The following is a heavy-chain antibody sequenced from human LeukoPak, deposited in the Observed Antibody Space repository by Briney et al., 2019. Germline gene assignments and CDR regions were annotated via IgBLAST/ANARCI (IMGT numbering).Heavy chain of an antibody. D-gene: IGHD3-10*01. CDR1: GYTFTGYY. CDR3: ARDYYYGSGSYFSPRTPFDP. J-gene: IGHJ5*02. V-gene: IGHV1-2*02. CDR2: LNPNSGGT. Sequence: GASMKVSCKASGYTFTGYYMHWVRQAPGQGLEWMGWLNPNSGGTHYAQKFQGRGTMTRDTSIITAYMELSRLRSDDTAVYYCARDYYYGSGSYFSPRTPFDPWGQGTLVTVSS.